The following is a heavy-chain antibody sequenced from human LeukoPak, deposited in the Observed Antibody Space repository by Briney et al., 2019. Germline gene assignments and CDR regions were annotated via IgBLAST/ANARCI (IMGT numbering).Heavy chain of an antibody. CDR3: TRHSPSYYYDSSGYYRIAEYFQH. Sequence: GSLKLSCAASGFTSSGSAMHWVRQASGKGLEWVGRIRSKANSYATAYAASVKGRFTISRDDSKNTAYLQMNSLKTEDTAVYYCTRHSPSYYYDSSGYYRIAEYFQHWGQGTLVTVSS. CDR2: IRSKANSYAT. V-gene: IGHV3-73*01. D-gene: IGHD3-22*01. J-gene: IGHJ1*01. CDR1: GFTSSGSA.